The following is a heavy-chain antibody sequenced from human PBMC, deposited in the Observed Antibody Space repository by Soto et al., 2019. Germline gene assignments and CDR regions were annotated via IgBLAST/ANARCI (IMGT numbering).Heavy chain of an antibody. J-gene: IGHJ3*02. CDR2: ISSSGSTI. V-gene: IGHV3-48*03. D-gene: IGHD1-26*01. CDR1: GFTFGSYA. CDR3: ARGPELVHAFDI. Sequence: PXGSRRLACAASGFTFGSYAMNWVRQAPGKGLEWVSYISSSGSTIYYADSVKGRFTISRDNAKNSLYLQMNSLRAEDTAVYYCARGPELVHAFDIWGQGTMVTVSS.